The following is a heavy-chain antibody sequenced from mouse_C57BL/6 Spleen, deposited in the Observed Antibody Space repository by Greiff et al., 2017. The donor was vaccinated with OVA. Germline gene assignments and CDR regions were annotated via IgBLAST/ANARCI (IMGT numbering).Heavy chain of an antibody. Sequence: VQLQQSGPELVKPGASVKISCKASGYSFTSYYIHWVKQRPGQGLEWIGWIYPGSGNTKYNEKFKGKATLTADTSSSTAYMQLSSLTSEDSAVYYCANSNYYWYFDVWGTGTTVTVSS. CDR2: IYPGSGNT. V-gene: IGHV1-66*01. J-gene: IGHJ1*03. CDR1: GYSFTSYY. CDR3: ANSNYYWYFDV. D-gene: IGHD2-5*01.